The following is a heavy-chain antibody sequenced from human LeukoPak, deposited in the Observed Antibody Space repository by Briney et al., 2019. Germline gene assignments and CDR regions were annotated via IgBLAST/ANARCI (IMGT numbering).Heavy chain of an antibody. CDR1: GFTFSSYA. CDR2: ISGSGDYT. J-gene: IGHJ4*02. CDR3: AKARGTYYFDY. D-gene: IGHD1-26*01. Sequence: GSLRLSCAASGFTFSSYAMSWVRQAPGKGLEWVSAISGSGDYTYYADSVKGRFTISRDSSKNTLYLQMNSLRAEDTAVYYCAKARGTYYFDYWGQGTLVTVSS. V-gene: IGHV3-23*01.